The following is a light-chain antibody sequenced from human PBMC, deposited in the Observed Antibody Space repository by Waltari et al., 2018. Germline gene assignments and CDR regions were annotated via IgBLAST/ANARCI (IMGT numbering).Light chain of an antibody. CDR3: SSYTTTNTFV. CDR1: TTDVGAYDF. Sequence: QSALTQPASVSGSPGQSITISCTGSTTDVGAYDFVAWDQQHPGKAPQLMVFDVTHRPSGISNRFSGSKSGDTASLTISGLQAEDEAYYYCSSYTTTNTFVFGTGTNVTVV. V-gene: IGLV2-14*01. J-gene: IGLJ1*01. CDR2: DVT.